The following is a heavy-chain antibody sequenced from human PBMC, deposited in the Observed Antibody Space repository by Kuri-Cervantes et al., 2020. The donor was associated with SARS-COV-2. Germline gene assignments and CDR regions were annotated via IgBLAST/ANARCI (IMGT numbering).Heavy chain of an antibody. J-gene: IGHJ6*03. CDR1: GVAIDSNSYY. D-gene: IGHD3-3*01. CDR2: IYYSGST. V-gene: IGHV4-39*02. Sequence: GSLRLSCIVSGVAIDSNSYYWVWIRQPPGKGLEWIGGIYYSGSTYHNPSLKSRVTLSADTSKNQFSLKLTSVTAADTAVYYCARDSRSSYQVLLDHYYYSYMDVWDKGTTVTVSS. CDR3: ARDSRSSYQVLLDHYYYSYMDV.